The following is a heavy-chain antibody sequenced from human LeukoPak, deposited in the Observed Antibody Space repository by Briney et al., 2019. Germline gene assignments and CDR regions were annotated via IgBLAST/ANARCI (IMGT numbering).Heavy chain of an antibody. CDR1: GGSVSSGSYY. Sequence: PSETPSLTCTVSGGSVSSGSYYWSWIRQPPGKGLEWIGYIYYSGSTNYNPSLKSRVTISVDTSKNQFSLKLSSVTAADTAVYYCARDQRVYDSSGYRWYFDLWGRGTLVTVSS. D-gene: IGHD3-22*01. CDR3: ARDQRVYDSSGYRWYFDL. J-gene: IGHJ2*01. CDR2: IYYSGST. V-gene: IGHV4-61*01.